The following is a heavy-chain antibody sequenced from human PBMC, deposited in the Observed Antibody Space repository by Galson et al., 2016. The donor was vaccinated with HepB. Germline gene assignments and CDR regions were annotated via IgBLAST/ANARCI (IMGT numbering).Heavy chain of an antibody. Sequence: SETLSLTCAVYGGSSSGQYWSWIRQSPGKGLEWIGEINHGGSPSYNPSLKSRVTMSVDTSKHQFSLKLTSVTAADTALYSCARGRRHIIVGVAGSPVFLFDSWGQGTLVTVSA. D-gene: IGHD2-15*01. J-gene: IGHJ5*01. CDR1: GGSSSGQY. V-gene: IGHV4-34*01. CDR2: INHGGSP. CDR3: ARGRRHIIVGVAGSPVFLFDS.